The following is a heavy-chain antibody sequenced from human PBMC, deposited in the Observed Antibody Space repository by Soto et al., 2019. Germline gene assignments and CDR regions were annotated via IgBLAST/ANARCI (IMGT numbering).Heavy chain of an antibody. J-gene: IGHJ4*02. V-gene: IGHV3-30-3*01. CDR2: ISYDGSNK. D-gene: IGHD1-1*01. CDR3: AGEQLAVPRGGLYY. Sequence: GGSRRLSCAASGLTSSSYAMHWVRQAPGKGLEWVAVISYDGSNKYNADSVTGRFTISRDNSKNTLYLQMNSLRAEDTAVYYFAGEQLAVPRGGLYYWGQGTRVTVSS. CDR1: GLTSSSYA.